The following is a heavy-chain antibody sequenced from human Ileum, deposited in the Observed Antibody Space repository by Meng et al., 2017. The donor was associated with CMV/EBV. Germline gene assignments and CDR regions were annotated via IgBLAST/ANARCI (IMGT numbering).Heavy chain of an antibody. Sequence: ASVKVSCKASGYTFTGYYIHWVRQAPGQGLEWMGWISAYNGNTNYAQKLQGRVTMTTDTSTSTAYMELRSLRSDDTAVYYCARGYCTNGVCAGVVWGQGTLVTVSS. CDR3: ARGYCTNGVCAGVV. CDR1: GYTFTGYY. V-gene: IGHV1-18*04. J-gene: IGHJ4*02. D-gene: IGHD2-8*01. CDR2: ISAYNGNT.